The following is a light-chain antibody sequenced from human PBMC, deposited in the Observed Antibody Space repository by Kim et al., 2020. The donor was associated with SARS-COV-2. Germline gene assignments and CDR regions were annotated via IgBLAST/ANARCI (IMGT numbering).Light chain of an antibody. CDR3: QSYDSSSWV. CDR2: EDN. CDR1: SGSIASNY. Sequence: NFMLTQPHSVSESPGKTVTISCTRSSGSIASNYVQWYQQRPGSAHTTVIYEDNQRPSGVPDRFSGSIDSSSNSASLTISGLKTEDEADYYCQSYDSSSWVFGGGTQLIVL. V-gene: IGLV6-57*03. J-gene: IGLJ3*02.